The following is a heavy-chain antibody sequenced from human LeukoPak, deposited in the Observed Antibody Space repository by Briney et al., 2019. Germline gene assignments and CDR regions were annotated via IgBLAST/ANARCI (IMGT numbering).Heavy chain of an antibody. CDR1: GGSFSGYY. D-gene: IGHD3-9*01. Sequence: SETLSLTCAVYGGSFSGYYWSWIRQPPGKGLEWIGEINHSGSTNYNPSLKSRVTISVDTSKNQFSLKLSSVTAADTAVYYCARAKADYDTLTGYYHDAFDIWGQGTMVTVSS. CDR3: ARAKADYDTLTGYYHDAFDI. V-gene: IGHV4-34*01. J-gene: IGHJ3*02. CDR2: INHSGST.